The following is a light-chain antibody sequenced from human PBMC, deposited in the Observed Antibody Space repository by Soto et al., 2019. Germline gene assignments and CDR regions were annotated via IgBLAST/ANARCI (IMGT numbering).Light chain of an antibody. CDR1: SGSIASNY. Sequence: FMLTQPHSVSESQGKTVTISCTRSSGSIASNYVQWYQQRPGSAPTTVIYEDNQRPSGVPDRFSGSIDSSSNSASLTISGLKTEDEADYYCQSYDSSNVVFGGGTKLTVL. CDR2: EDN. V-gene: IGLV6-57*04. CDR3: QSYDSSNVV. J-gene: IGLJ2*01.